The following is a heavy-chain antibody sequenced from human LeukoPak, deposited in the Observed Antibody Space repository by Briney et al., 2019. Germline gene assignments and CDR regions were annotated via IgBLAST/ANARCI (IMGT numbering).Heavy chain of an antibody. D-gene: IGHD2-2*01. CDR1: GGSISSSSYY. CDR3: VVVPAAMPTKLYYYYYMDV. Sequence: SETLSLTCTVSGGSISSSSYYWGWIRQPPGKGLEWIGSIYYSGSTYYNPSLKSRVTISVDTSKNQFSLKLSSVTAADTAVYYCVVVPAAMPTKLYYYYYMDVWDKGTTVTISS. CDR2: IYYSGST. J-gene: IGHJ6*03. V-gene: IGHV4-39*01.